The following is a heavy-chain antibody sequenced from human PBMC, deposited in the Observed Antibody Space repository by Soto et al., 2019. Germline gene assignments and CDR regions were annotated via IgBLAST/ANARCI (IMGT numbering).Heavy chain of an antibody. V-gene: IGHV3-30-3*01. Sequence: QVQLVESGGGVVQPGRSLRLSCAASGFTFSSYAMHWVRQAPGKGLEWVAVISYDGSNKYYVDSVKGRFTISRDNSKNTLYLQMNSLRAEDTAVYYCATDCISTSCHARQWLVLDYWGQGTLVTVSS. CDR2: ISYDGSNK. CDR1: GFTFSSYA. CDR3: ATDCISTSCHARQWLVLDY. J-gene: IGHJ4*02. D-gene: IGHD2-2*01.